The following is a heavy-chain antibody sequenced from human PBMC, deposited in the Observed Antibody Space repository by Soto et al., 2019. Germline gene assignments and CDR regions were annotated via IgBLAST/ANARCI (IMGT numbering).Heavy chain of an antibody. CDR1: GFMFSRSE. J-gene: IGHJ6*02. Sequence: LVESGGCLVQPGGSLRLSWAAAGFMFSRSEFNWVRLAPGRGLEWVSYINVGGDTRNYADSVRGLFTISRDDAKGSLYLQMDSLRVEDTAVYFCERRSQWLSVDIYHGMDVGSQGTSVTVSS. V-gene: IGHV3-48*03. D-gene: IGHD6-19*01. CDR2: INVGGDTR. CDR3: ERRSQWLSVDIYHGMDV.